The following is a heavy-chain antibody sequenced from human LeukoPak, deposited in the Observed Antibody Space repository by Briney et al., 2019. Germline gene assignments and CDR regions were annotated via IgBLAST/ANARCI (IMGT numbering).Heavy chain of an antibody. CDR1: GGSISSGGYP. V-gene: IGHV4-30-2*01. D-gene: IGHD1-26*01. CDR2: IYHSGST. CDR3: ARASKDRSGSHLRYYFDY. J-gene: IGHJ4*02. Sequence: SQTLSLTCAVSGGSISSGGYPWSWIRQPPGKGLEWIGYIYHSGSTYYNPSLKSRVTISVDRSKNQFSLKLSSVTAADTAAYYCARASKDRSGSHLRYYFDYWGQGTLVTASS.